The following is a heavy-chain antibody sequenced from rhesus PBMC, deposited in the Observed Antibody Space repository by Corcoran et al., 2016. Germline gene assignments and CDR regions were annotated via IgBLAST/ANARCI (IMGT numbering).Heavy chain of an antibody. CDR3: ATIRGGLDS. CDR1: GASISRYW. CDR2: INGNSVST. Sequence: QVQLQESGPGLVKPSETLSLTCAVSGASISRYWWRWIRQPPGKGLAWIGEINGNSVSTYYNPSLKSRVTISKDASKNQFSLKLSSVTAADTAVYYCATIRGGLDSWGQGVVVTVSS. V-gene: IGHV4-80*01. J-gene: IGHJ6*01.